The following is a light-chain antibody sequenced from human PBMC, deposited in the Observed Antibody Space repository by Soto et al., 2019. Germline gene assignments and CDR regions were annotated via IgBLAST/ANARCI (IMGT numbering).Light chain of an antibody. J-gene: IGLJ2*01. V-gene: IGLV2-14*01. CDR1: SSDVGGYNY. CDR2: EVS. CDR3: SSYTSSSTYVV. Sequence: QSVLTQPASVSGSPGQSITISCTGTSSDVGGYNYVSWYQQHPGKAPKLMIYEVSNRPSGVSNRFSGSKSGNTASLTISGLQAEDEAEYHCSSYTSSSTYVVFGGGTKLTVL.